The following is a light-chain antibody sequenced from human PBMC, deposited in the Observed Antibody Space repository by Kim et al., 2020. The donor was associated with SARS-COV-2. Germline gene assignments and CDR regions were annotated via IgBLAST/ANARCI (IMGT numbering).Light chain of an antibody. CDR3: QQSFSNPIT. CDR1: QSIKNY. J-gene: IGKJ5*01. Sequence: DIQMTQSPSSLSASVGDRVTITCRASQSIKNYLNWYQQKRGKAPKLLISAASSLQSGVPSRFSGSGSGTDFTLTISSLQPEYFATYYCQQSFSNPITFGQGTRLEIK. CDR2: AAS. V-gene: IGKV1-39*01.